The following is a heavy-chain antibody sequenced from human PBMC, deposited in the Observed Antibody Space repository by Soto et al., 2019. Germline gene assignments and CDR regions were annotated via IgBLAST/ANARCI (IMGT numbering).Heavy chain of an antibody. J-gene: IGHJ4*02. D-gene: IGHD5-12*01. V-gene: IGHV3-23*01. CDR2: ISGSGGST. CDR3: AKTQYSGYRHQLDY. Sequence: PGGSLRLSCAASGFTFSSYAMSWVRQAPGKGLEWVSAISGSGGSTYYADSVKGRFTISRDNSKNTLYLQMNSLRAEDTAVYYCAKTQYSGYRHQLDYWGQGTLVTVSS. CDR1: GFTFSSYA.